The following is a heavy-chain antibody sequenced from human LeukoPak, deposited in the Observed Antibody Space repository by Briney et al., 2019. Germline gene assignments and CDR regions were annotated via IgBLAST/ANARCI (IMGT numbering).Heavy chain of an antibody. D-gene: IGHD3-3*01. CDR1: GYTFTSYY. Sequence: GASVKVPCKASGYTFTSYYTHWVRQAPGQGLEWMGIINPSGGSTSYAQKFQGRVTMTRDTSTSTVYMGLSSLRSEDTAVYYCASGGASADVTIFGVVKPHHAFDIWGQGTMVTVSS. CDR2: INPSGGST. V-gene: IGHV1-46*01. CDR3: ASGGASADVTIFGVVKPHHAFDI. J-gene: IGHJ3*02.